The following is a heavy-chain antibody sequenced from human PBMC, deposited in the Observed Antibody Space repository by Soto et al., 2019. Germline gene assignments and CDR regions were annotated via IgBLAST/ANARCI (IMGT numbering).Heavy chain of an antibody. CDR1: GFTFNSYS. D-gene: IGHD3-10*02. J-gene: IGHJ6*04. CDR2: ISSSSISI. Sequence: GGSLRLSCAASGFTFNSYSMIWVRQAPGKGLEWVSSISSSSISIYYADSVKGRFTISRDNAKNSLYLQMNSLRAEDTAVYYCARLFPTADVWGKGTTVTVSS. V-gene: IGHV3-21*01. CDR3: ARLFPTADV.